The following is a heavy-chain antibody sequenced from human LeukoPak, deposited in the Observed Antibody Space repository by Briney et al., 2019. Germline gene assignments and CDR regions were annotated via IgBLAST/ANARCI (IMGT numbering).Heavy chain of an antibody. CDR2: IHYSGST. CDR1: GGSIGSYY. D-gene: IGHD6-19*01. V-gene: IGHV4-59*01. CDR3: ARDGVAGGFDY. Sequence: SETLSLTCTVSGGSIGSYYWNWIRQAPGKGLEWIGYIHYSGSTNHNSSLKSRATISVDTSKNQYSLKLSSVTAADTAVYYCARDGVAGGFDYWGQGTLDTVSS. J-gene: IGHJ4*02.